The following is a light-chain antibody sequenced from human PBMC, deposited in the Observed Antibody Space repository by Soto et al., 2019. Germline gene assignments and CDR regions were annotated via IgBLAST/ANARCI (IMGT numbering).Light chain of an antibody. CDR3: AAWDDSLNGLVV. CDR1: SSNIGSNT. J-gene: IGLJ2*01. Sequence: QLVLTQPPSASGTPGQRVTISCSGSSSNIGSNTVNWYRQLPGTAPKLLIYSNNQRPSGVPDRFSGSKSGTSASLAISGLQSEDEADYHCAAWDDSLNGLVVFGGGTKLTVL. V-gene: IGLV1-44*01. CDR2: SNN.